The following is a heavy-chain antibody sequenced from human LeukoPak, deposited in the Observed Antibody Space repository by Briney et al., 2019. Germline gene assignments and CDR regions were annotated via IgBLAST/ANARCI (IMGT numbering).Heavy chain of an antibody. D-gene: IGHD3-22*01. CDR3: ARDLYRIVVVPHYFDY. Sequence: TGGSLRLSCAASGFTFSSYWMSWVRQAPGRGLEWVANIKQDGSEKYYVDSVKGRFTISRDNAKNSLYLQMNCLRAEDTAVYYCARDLYRIVVVPHYFDYWGQGTLVTVSS. J-gene: IGHJ4*02. CDR2: IKQDGSEK. CDR1: GFTFSSYW. V-gene: IGHV3-7*01.